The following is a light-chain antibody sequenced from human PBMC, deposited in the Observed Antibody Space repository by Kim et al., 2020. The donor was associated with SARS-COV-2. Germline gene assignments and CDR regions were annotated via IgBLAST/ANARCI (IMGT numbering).Light chain of an antibody. CDR3: ATWDDSLDVWM. Sequence: GQRVTISCSGSSSNTGSNTVNWYQQFPGTAPKLLIDTDDRRPSGVSDRVSCSKSGTSASLAISALRSEDEAAYYCATWDDSLDVWMFGGGTKVTVL. J-gene: IGLJ3*02. CDR1: SSNTGSNT. V-gene: IGLV1-44*01. CDR2: TDD.